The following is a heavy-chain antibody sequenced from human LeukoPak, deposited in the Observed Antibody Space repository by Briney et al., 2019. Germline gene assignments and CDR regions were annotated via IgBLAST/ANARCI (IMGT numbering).Heavy chain of an antibody. CDR3: AKQPYNYYYLDV. V-gene: IGHV3-23*01. D-gene: IGHD2-21*01. J-gene: IGHJ6*03. CDR2: IVGDSSKT. CDR1: GLTFHDYA. Sequence: GGSLRLSCAIYGLTFHDYAMTWVRQAPGKGLEWVSTIVGDSSKTYYADSVKGRFTISRDNSNYMLFLHMNNLRAEDTAIYYCAKQPYNYYYLDVWGKGTTVTVSS.